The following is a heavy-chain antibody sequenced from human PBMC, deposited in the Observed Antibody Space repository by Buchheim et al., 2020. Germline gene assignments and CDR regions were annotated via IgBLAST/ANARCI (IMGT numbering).Heavy chain of an antibody. CDR3: ARDFCGGDCYLFDY. V-gene: IGHV3-7*01. J-gene: IGHJ4*02. CDR1: GFTFSSYS. CDR2: IKQDGSEK. Sequence: EVQLVESGGGLVKPGGSLRLSCAASGFTFSSYSMNWVRQAPGKGLEWVAKIKQDGSEKYYVDSVKGRFTISRDNAKNSLYLHMNSLRAEDTAVYYCARDFCGGDCYLFDYWGQGTL. D-gene: IGHD2-21*02.